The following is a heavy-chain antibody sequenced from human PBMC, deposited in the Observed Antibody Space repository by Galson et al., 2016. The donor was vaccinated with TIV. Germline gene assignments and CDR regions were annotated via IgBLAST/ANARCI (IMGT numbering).Heavy chain of an antibody. CDR3: ARDRGNRGIIDY. D-gene: IGHD1-14*01. Sequence: SLRLSCAASGFTFSNFVMHWVRQAPGRGLEWVALTWYDGTNKYYENSVKGRFTISRDNSKNSLYLQMSSLRVEDMGVYYCARDRGNRGIIDYWGQGTLVTVSS. CDR1: GFTFSNFV. J-gene: IGHJ4*02. V-gene: IGHV3-33*01. CDR2: TWYDGTNK.